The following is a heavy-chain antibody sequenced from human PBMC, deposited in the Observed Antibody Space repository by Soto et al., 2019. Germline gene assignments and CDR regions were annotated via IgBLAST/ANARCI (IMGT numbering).Heavy chain of an antibody. CDR3: ARSPTYDSTDY. D-gene: IGHD3-22*01. CDR1: GGSFSGHY. V-gene: IGHV4-34*01. Sequence: SETLSLTCAVYGGSFSGHYWSWIRQPPGKGLEWIGEINHSGSTNYNPSLKSRVTISVDTSKNQFSLKLSSVTAADTAVYYCARSPTYDSTDYWGQGTLVTVSS. J-gene: IGHJ4*02. CDR2: INHSGST.